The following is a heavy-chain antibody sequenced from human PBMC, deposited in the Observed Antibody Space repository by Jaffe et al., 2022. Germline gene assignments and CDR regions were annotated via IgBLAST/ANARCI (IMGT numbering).Heavy chain of an antibody. V-gene: IGHV3-9*01. CDR3: AKGVVVAVAGEELADAFDI. J-gene: IGHJ3*02. Sequence: EVQLVESGGGLVQPGRSLRLSCAASGFTFDDYAMHWVRQAPGKGLEWVSGISWNSGSIGYADSVKGRFTISRDNAKNSLYLQMNSLRAEDTALYYCAKGVVVAVAGEELADAFDIWGQGTMVTVSS. CDR1: GFTFDDYA. CDR2: ISWNSGSI. D-gene: IGHD6-19*01.